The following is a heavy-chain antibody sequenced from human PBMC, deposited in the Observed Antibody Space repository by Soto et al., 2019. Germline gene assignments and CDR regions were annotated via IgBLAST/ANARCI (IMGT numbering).Heavy chain of an antibody. CDR3: AKALYSGTYHAFDY. J-gene: IGHJ4*02. D-gene: IGHD1-26*01. V-gene: IGHV3-23*01. Sequence: GVSLRLSCAASGFTFSSYAMTWVRQAPGKGLEWVSGFSGGGGSTYYADSVKGRFTISRDNSKNTLYLQMNSLRAEDTAVYYCAKALYSGTYHAFDYWGQGTLVTVSS. CDR1: GFTFSSYA. CDR2: FSGGGGST.